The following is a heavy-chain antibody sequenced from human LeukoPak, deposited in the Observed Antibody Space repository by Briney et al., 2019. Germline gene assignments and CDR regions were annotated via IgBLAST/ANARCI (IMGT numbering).Heavy chain of an antibody. CDR2: ISYDGSNK. Sequence: GRSLRLSCAASGFTFSSYAMHWVRQAPGEGLEWVAVISYDGSNKYYADSVKGRFTISRDNSKNTLYLQMNSLRAEDTAVYYCARSRGPYYYYYGMDVWGQGTTVTVSS. V-gene: IGHV3-30-3*01. CDR1: GFTFSSYA. J-gene: IGHJ6*02. CDR3: ARSRGPYYYYYGMDV. D-gene: IGHD2-15*01.